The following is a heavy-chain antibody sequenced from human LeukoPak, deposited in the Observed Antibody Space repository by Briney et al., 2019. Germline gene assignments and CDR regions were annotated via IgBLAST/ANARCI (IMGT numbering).Heavy chain of an antibody. Sequence: GGSLRLSCAASGFTFSTYWMSWVRQAPGKGLEWVANIKQYGSDKYYVDSVKGRFTISRDNAKNSLYLQMNSLRAEDTAVYYCAREGYSSGWYYFDYWGQGTLVTVSS. CDR1: GFTFSTYW. V-gene: IGHV3-7*01. D-gene: IGHD6-19*01. CDR2: IKQYGSDK. CDR3: AREGYSSGWYYFDY. J-gene: IGHJ4*02.